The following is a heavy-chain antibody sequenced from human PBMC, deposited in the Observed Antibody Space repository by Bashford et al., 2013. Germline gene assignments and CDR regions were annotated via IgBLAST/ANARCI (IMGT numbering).Heavy chain of an antibody. CDR2: IYYSGRT. CDR3: ARPTVSTALDAFDI. J-gene: IGHJ3*02. V-gene: IGHV4-39*01. Sequence: WIRQPPGKGLEWIGSIYYSGRTNYNPSLKSRVTISVDTSMTQFSLRVSSVTAADTALYYCARPTVSTALDAFDIWGQGTMVTVSS. D-gene: IGHD4-17*01.